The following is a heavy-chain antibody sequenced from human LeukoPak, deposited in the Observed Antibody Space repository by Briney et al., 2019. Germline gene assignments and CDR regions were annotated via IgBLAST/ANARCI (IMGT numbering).Heavy chain of an antibody. CDR3: ARGVYLGNGYYFDY. V-gene: IGHV4-4*07. D-gene: IGHD2-8*01. Sequence: SETLSLTCTVSGVSISSYYWNWIRQPAGKGLEWIGHIYTSGSTNYNSSLKSRVTMSVDTSKNQFSVKLNSVIAADTAMYYCARGVYLGNGYYFDYWGQGTLVTVSS. CDR1: GVSISSYY. CDR2: IYTSGST. J-gene: IGHJ4*02.